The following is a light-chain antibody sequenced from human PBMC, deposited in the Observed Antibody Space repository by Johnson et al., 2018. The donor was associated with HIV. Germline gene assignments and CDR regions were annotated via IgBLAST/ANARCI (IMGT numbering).Light chain of an antibody. Sequence: QSVLTQPPSVSAAPGQKVTISCSGSSSNIGNNYVSWYQQLPGTAPKLLIYDNNKRPSGIPDRFSGSKSGTSATLGITGLQTRDEADYYCGTWDSSLSGVFGTGTAVTVL. CDR2: DNN. CDR1: SSNIGNNY. V-gene: IGLV1-51*01. J-gene: IGLJ1*01. CDR3: GTWDSSLSGV.